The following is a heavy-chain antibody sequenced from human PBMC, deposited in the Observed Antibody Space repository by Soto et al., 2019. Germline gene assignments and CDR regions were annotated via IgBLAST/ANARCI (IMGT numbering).Heavy chain of an antibody. V-gene: IGHV4-31*03. D-gene: IGHD3-10*01. J-gene: IGHJ4*02. Sequence: PSETLSLTCTVSGGSISSGGYYWTWIRQHPGKGLEWIGYIYYSGSTYYNPSLKSRVTISLDTYKNQFSLKLSSVTVADTAVYFCLRAPPGNYGYPSYFDYWGQGTLVTVSS. CDR1: GGSISSGGYY. CDR2: IYYSGST. CDR3: LRAPPGNYGYPSYFDY.